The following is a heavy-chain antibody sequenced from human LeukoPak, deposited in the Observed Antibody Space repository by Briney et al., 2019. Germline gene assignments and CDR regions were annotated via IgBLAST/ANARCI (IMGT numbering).Heavy chain of an antibody. V-gene: IGHV4-59*01. J-gene: IGHJ6*02. D-gene: IGHD4/OR15-4a*01. CDR2: NYYSGTT. CDR3: AREDPQTRVPEGMDV. Sequence: SETLSLTCTVSGGSISYYYWSWIRQSPGKGLEWIGYNYYSGTTNCNPSLKSRVTISVDTSKNQFSPQLRSVTAADSAVYYCAREDPQTRVPEGMDVWGQGTMVTVSS. CDR1: GGSISYYY.